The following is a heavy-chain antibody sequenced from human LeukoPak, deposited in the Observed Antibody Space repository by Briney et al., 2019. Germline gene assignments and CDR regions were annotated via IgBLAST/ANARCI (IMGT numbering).Heavy chain of an antibody. CDR3: ARAVYYYDSSGYSGAFDI. D-gene: IGHD3-22*01. V-gene: IGHV1-69*04. CDR1: GGTFSSYA. Sequence: ASVKVSCKASGGTFSSYAISWVRQAPGQGLEWMGRIIPIFGIANYAQKFQGRVTITADKSTSTAYMELSSLRSKDTAVYYCARAVYYYDSSGYSGAFDIWGQGTMVTVSS. J-gene: IGHJ3*02. CDR2: IIPIFGIA.